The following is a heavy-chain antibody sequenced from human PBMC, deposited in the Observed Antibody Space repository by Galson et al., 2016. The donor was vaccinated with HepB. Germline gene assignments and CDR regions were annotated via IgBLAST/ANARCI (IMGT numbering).Heavy chain of an antibody. V-gene: IGHV3-30*03. J-gene: IGHJ4*02. CDR2: ISSDGKTE. CDR3: ARRLRGSYHFDY. Sequence: SLRLSCAGSGFTFSAYAMHWVRQRPGKGLEWVALISSDGKTEHYVDSVKGRFTISRDNSKNTLYLQMNSLRAEDTAMYYCARRLRGSYHFDYWGQGTLVTVSS. CDR1: GFTFSAYA.